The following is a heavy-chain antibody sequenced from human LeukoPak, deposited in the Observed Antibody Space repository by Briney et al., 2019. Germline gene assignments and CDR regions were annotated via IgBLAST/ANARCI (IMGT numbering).Heavy chain of an antibody. J-gene: IGHJ3*02. CDR3: AGDKAGSQGAFDI. CDR1: GLTVSSNY. CDR2: IYSGGST. Sequence: PGGSLRLSCAASGLTVSSNYMSWVRQAAGKGLEWVSVIYSGGSTYYADSVKGQFTISRDNSKNTLYLQMNSLRAEDTAVYYCAGDKAGSQGAFDIWGQGTMVTVSS. V-gene: IGHV3-53*01. D-gene: IGHD3-10*01.